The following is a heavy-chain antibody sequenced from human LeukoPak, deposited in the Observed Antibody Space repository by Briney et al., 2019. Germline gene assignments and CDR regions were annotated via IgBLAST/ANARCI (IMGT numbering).Heavy chain of an antibody. CDR2: IIPIFGTA. CDR3: AREYSSSPYYFDY. V-gene: IGHV1-69*13. Sequence: SVKVSCKASGGTFSSYAISWVRQAPGQGLEWMGGIIPIFGTANYAQKFQGRVTITADESTSTAYMELSSLRSEDTAVCYCAREYSSSPYYFDYWGQGTLVTVSS. CDR1: GGTFSSYA. J-gene: IGHJ4*02. D-gene: IGHD6-6*01.